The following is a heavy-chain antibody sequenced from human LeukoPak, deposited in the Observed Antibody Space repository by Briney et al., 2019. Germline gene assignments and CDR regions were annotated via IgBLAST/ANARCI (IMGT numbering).Heavy chain of an antibody. CDR1: GFTFSNYW. CDR2: IKQDGSEK. Sequence: PGGSLRLSCTASGFTFSNYWMSWVRQTPEIGLEWVANIKQDGSEKVYLDSVKGRFTISRDNAQTSLYLHMNSLRAEDTAVYYCARDPYSSSWSYGMDVWGQGTTVTVSS. J-gene: IGHJ6*02. D-gene: IGHD6-13*01. V-gene: IGHV3-7*05. CDR3: ARDPYSSSWSYGMDV.